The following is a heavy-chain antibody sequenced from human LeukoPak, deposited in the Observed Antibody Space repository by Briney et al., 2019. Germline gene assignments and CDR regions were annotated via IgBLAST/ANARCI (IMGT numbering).Heavy chain of an antibody. CDR2: IYYSGST. CDR1: GGSISSYY. Sequence: SETLSLTCTVSGGSISSYYLIWIRQPPGKGLGWMGYIYYSGSTNYNPSLKSRVTISVDTSKNQFSLKLSSVTAADTAVYYCARLFYQHKDPQRDVWGKGTTVTVSS. CDR3: ARLFYQHKDPQRDV. D-gene: IGHD2-2*01. J-gene: IGHJ6*04. V-gene: IGHV4-59*01.